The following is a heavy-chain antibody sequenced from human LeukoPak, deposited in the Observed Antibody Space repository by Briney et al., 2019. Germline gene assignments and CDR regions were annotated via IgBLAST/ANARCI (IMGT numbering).Heavy chain of an antibody. V-gene: IGHV3-74*01. CDR2: VKSDGSST. CDR1: TPTVSRYW. Sequence: GSLTRSCAASTPTVSRYWMDWLRQAPGKGLVWGSGVKSDGSSTIYADSVKGRFTISRANAKKTLYLQMDSPRAEDTDVYYCTTGIGNYYYYWGQGTLVTVAS. D-gene: IGHD3-10*01. CDR3: TTGIGNYYYY. J-gene: IGHJ4*02.